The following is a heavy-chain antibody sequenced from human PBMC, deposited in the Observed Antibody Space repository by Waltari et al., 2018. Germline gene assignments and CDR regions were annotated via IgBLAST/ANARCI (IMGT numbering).Heavy chain of an antibody. CDR1: GFPFSSYA. V-gene: IGHV3-23*01. Sequence: EVQLLESGGGLVQPGGSLRLSCAASGFPFSSYAMSWVRQAPGKGLEWVSAISGSGGSTYYADSVKGRFTISRDNSKNTLYLQMNSLRAEDTAVYYCARGGATGGSFDYWGQGTLVTVSS. CDR3: ARGGATGGSFDY. D-gene: IGHD1-26*01. J-gene: IGHJ4*02. CDR2: ISGSGGST.